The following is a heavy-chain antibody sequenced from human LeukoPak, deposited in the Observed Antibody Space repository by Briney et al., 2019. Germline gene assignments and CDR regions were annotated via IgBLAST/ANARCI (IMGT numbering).Heavy chain of an antibody. Sequence: PGRSLRLSCVVSGFSFDLSAMHWVRQAPGKGLEWVANIKQDGSEKYYVDSVKGRFTISRDNAKNSLYLQMNSLRAEDTAVYYCARKNGLDYWGQGTLVTVSS. V-gene: IGHV3-7*01. J-gene: IGHJ4*02. D-gene: IGHD2-8*01. CDR2: IKQDGSEK. CDR3: ARKNGLDY. CDR1: GFSFDLSA.